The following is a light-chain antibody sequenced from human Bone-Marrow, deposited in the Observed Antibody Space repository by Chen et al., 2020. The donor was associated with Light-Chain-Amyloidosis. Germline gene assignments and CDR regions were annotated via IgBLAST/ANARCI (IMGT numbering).Light chain of an antibody. J-gene: IGLJ3*02. CDR2: DDS. CDR3: QVWDRSSDRPV. Sequence: SYVLTQPYSVSVAPGQTATIACGGNNIGSTSVHWYQQTPGQATLLVVYDDSDRPSGIPERLSGSNSGNTATLTISRVEAGDEADYYCQVWDRSSDRPVFGGGTKLTVL. CDR1: NIGSTS. V-gene: IGLV3-21*02.